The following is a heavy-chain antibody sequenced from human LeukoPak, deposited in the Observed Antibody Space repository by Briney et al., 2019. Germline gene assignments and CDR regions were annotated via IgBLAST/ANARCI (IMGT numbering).Heavy chain of an antibody. J-gene: IGHJ4*02. V-gene: IGHV3-30*04. CDR3: AKLYSSGWSVFDY. CDR1: GFTFSTYT. Sequence: GGSLRLSCVASGFTFSTYTMHWVRQAPGKGLEWVAVVSNDGSTKYYADSVRGRFTISRDNSKNTLYLQMNSLRAEDTAVYYCAKLYSSGWSVFDYWGQGTLVTVSS. D-gene: IGHD6-19*01. CDR2: VSNDGSTK.